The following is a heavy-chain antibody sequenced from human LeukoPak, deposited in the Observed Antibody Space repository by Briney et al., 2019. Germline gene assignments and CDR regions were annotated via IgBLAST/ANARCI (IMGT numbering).Heavy chain of an antibody. Sequence: GGSLRLSCAASGFTFSSYWMSWVRQAPGKGLEWVANIKQDGSEKYYVNSVRGRFSISRDNAKNSLYLQMNSLRAEDTAVYYCARDSCSNGVCFDYWGQGTLVTVSS. D-gene: IGHD2-8*01. J-gene: IGHJ4*02. CDR2: IKQDGSEK. V-gene: IGHV3-7*01. CDR1: GFTFSSYW. CDR3: ARDSCSNGVCFDY.